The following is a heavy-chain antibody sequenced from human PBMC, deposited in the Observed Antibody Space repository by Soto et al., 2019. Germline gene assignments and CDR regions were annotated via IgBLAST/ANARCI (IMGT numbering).Heavy chain of an antibody. J-gene: IGHJ6*02. CDR2: INAGNGNT. Sequence: QVQLVQSGAEVKKPGASVMVSCNASGYSFTSYAMHWMRQAPGQRLEWMGWINAGNGNTKYSQKFQGRVTISRDTSASTAYMELSSLSSEETAVYYCARAVSRSSGWGLGMDVWGQGTTVTVSS. V-gene: IGHV1-3*01. CDR1: GYSFTSYA. D-gene: IGHD6-19*01. CDR3: ARAVSRSSGWGLGMDV.